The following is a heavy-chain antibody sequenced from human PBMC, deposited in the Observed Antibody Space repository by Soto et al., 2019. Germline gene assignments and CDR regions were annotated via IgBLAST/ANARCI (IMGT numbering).Heavy chain of an antibody. D-gene: IGHD3-22*01. V-gene: IGHV3-7*01. CDR2: IKQDGSQK. J-gene: IGHJ4*02. Sequence: ESGGGLVQPGGFLRLSCAASGLTFSSYWMSWVRQAPGKGLEWVANIKQDGSQKYYVDSVKGRFTISRDNAKNSLYLQMNSLRVEDTAVYYCASAYYYDSSGYSPGGYWGQGTLVIVSS. CDR1: GLTFSSYW. CDR3: ASAYYYDSSGYSPGGY.